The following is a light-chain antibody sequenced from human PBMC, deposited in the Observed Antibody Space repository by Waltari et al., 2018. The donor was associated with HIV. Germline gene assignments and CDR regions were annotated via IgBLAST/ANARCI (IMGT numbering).Light chain of an antibody. CDR3: QQYGSSPCT. CDR2: GAS. Sequence: EIVLTPSPSPLSLSPGQTATLSCRASQSVSKNYLAWYQQKSGQAPRLLIYGASSRATGIADRFSGSGSGTDFTLTISRLEPEDFAVYYCQQYGSSPCTFGPGTKVDVK. J-gene: IGKJ3*01. V-gene: IGKV3-20*01. CDR1: QSVSKNY.